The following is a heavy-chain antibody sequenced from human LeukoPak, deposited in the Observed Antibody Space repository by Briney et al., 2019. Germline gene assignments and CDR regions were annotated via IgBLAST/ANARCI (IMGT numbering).Heavy chain of an antibody. J-gene: IGHJ6*02. CDR1: GGTFSSYA. CDR3: ARGGGNGFYYYYGMDV. Sequence: VKVSCKASGGTFSSYAISWVRQAPGQGLEWMGGIIPIFGTANYAQKFQGRVTITADESTSTAYMELSSLRSGDTAVYYCARGGGNGFYYYYGMDVWGQGTTVTVSS. CDR2: IIPIFGTA. D-gene: IGHD4-23*01. V-gene: IGHV1-69*13.